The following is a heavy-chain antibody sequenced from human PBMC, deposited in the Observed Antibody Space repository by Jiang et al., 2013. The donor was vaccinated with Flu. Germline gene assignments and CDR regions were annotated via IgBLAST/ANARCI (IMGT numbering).Heavy chain of an antibody. CDR1: GDSVSSNSAA. Sequence: SQTLSLTCAISGDSVSSNSAAWNWIRQSPSRGLEWLGRTYYRSKWYNDYAVSVKSRITINPDTSKNQFSLQLNSVTPEDTAVYYCARGGGDYELTPPYYFDYWGQGTLVTVSS. V-gene: IGHV6-1*01. CDR2: TYYRSKWYN. D-gene: IGHD4-17*01. CDR3: ARGGGDYELTPPYYFDY. J-gene: IGHJ4*02.